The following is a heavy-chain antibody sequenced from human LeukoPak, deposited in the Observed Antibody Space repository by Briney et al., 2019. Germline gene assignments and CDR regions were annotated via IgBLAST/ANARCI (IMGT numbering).Heavy chain of an antibody. CDR3: ARADCAAFDI. J-gene: IGHJ3*02. CDR2: ISSSSSYI. V-gene: IGHV3-21*01. Sequence: GGSLRLSCAASGFTFSSYSMDWVSQAPGKGLEWVSSISSSSSYIYYADSVKGRFTISRDNAKNSLYLQMNSLRAEDTAVYYCARADCAAFDIWGQGTMVTVSS. CDR1: GFTFSSYS. D-gene: IGHD2-21*01.